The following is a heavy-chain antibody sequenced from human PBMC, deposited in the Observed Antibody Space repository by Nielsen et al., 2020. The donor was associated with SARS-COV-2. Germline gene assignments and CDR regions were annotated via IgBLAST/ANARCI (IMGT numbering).Heavy chain of an antibody. CDR2: IYYSGST. CDR1: GGSISSGDYY. CDR3: ARTVTMVRDNWFDP. J-gene: IGHJ5*02. V-gene: IGHV4-30-4*02. D-gene: IGHD3-10*01. Sequence: SETLSLTCTVSGGSISSGDYYWSWIRQPPGKGLEWIGYIYYSGSTYYNPSLKSRVTISVDTSKNQFSLKLSSVTAADTAVYYCARTVTMVRDNWFDPWGQGTLVTVSS.